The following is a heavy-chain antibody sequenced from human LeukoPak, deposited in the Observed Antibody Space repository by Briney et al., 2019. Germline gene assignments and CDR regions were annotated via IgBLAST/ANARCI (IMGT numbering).Heavy chain of an antibody. J-gene: IGHJ4*02. V-gene: IGHV3-30*18. CDR2: ISYDGSNK. CDR1: GFTFSSYG. CDR3: AKDRFDY. Sequence: GGSLGLSCAASGFTFSSYGMHWVRQAPGKGLEWVAVISYDGSNKYYADSVKGRFTISRDNSKNTLYLQMNSLRAEDTAVYYCAKDRFDYWGQGTLVTVSS.